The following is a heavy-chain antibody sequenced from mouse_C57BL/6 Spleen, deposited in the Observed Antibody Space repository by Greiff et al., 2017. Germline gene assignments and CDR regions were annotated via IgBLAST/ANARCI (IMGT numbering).Heavy chain of an antibody. J-gene: IGHJ2*01. CDR2: IYPGDGDT. V-gene: IGHV1-82*01. Sequence: QVQLQQSGPELVKPGASVKISCKASGYAFSSSWMNWVKQRPGKGLEWIGRIYPGDGDTNYNGKFKGKATLTADKSSSTAYMQLSSLTSEDSAVYFCADGYYFDYGGQGTTLTVSS. CDR3: ADGYYFDY. CDR1: GYAFSSSW. D-gene: IGHD2-3*01.